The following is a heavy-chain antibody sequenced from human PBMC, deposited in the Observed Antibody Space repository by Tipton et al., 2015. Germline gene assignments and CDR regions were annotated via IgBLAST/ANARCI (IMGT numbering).Heavy chain of an antibody. CDR2: ISFSDTT. D-gene: IGHD4-17*01. V-gene: IGHV4-61*01. Sequence: GLVKPSETLSLTCTVSGGSVSSGSYYWSWIRQPPGKGLEWIGYISFSDTTHYNPSLKSQITISLNTSKNQFSLKLTSVTAADTAVYYCARSRYTVTPDSWGQGTLVTVSS. CDR1: GGSVSSGSYY. CDR3: ARSRYTVTPDS. J-gene: IGHJ4*02.